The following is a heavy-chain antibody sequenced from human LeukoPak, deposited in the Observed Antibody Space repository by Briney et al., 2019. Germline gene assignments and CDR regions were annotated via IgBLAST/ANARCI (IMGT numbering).Heavy chain of an antibody. CDR1: GGSISSGSYY. CDR3: ARDQLLWFGELTNWFDP. J-gene: IGHJ5*02. D-gene: IGHD3-10*01. Sequence: SETLSLTCTVSGGSISSGSYYWSWIRQPAGKGLEWIGRIYTSGSTNYNPSLKSRVTISVDTSKNQFSLKLSSVTAADTAVYYCARDQLLWFGELTNWFDPWGQGTLVTVSS. CDR2: IYTSGST. V-gene: IGHV4-61*02.